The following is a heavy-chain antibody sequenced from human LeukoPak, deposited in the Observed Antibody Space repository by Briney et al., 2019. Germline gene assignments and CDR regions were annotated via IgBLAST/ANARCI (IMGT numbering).Heavy chain of an antibody. V-gene: IGHV6-1*01. CDR1: GDSVSSNSAA. D-gene: IGHD2-2*01. CDR2: TYYRSKWYN. J-gene: IGHJ4*02. Sequence: SQTLSLNCAISGDSVSSNSAAWSWIRQSPSRGLEWLGRTYYRSKWYNDYAVSVKSRITINPATSKNQFSLQLNSVTPEDTAVYYCARTRVVPAANFDYWGQGTLVTVSS. CDR3: ARTRVVPAANFDY.